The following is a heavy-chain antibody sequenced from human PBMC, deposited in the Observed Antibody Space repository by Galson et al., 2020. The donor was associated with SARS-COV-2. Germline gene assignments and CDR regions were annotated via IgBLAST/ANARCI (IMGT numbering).Heavy chain of an antibody. V-gene: IGHV1-24*01. Sequence: ASVKVSCKVSGYTLTELSMHWVRQAPGKGLEWMGGFDPEDGETIYAQKFQGRVTMTEDTSTDTAYMELSSLRSEDTAVYYCATEEPRITMVRGVIMGDYYYYGMDVWGQGTTVTVSS. J-gene: IGHJ6*02. CDR3: ATEEPRITMVRGVIMGDYYYYGMDV. CDR1: GYTLTELS. D-gene: IGHD3-10*01. CDR2: FDPEDGET.